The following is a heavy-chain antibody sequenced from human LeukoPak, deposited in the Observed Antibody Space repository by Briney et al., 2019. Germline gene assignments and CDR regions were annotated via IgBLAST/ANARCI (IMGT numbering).Heavy chain of an antibody. J-gene: IGHJ4*02. CDR2: IIPIFGTA. CDR3: ARGPAARYFDY. Sequence: SVKVSCKASRGTFSSYAISWVRQAPGQGLEWMGGIIPIFGTANYAQKFQGRVTLTADESTSTAYMELSSLRSEDTAVYYCARGPAARYFDYWGQGTLVTVSS. CDR1: RGTFSSYA. V-gene: IGHV1-69*13. D-gene: IGHD2-2*01.